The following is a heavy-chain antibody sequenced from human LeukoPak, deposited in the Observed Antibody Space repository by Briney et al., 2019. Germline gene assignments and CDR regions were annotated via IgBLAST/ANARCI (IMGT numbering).Heavy chain of an antibody. CDR3: ARGGGYSYGYFSP. Sequence: GGSLRLSCAASGFTFSSYWMHWVRQVPGKGLVWVSHINSDGSFTSYADSVKGRFTISRDNAKNTLYLQMNSLRAEDTAVYYCARGGGYSYGYFSPWGQGTLVTVSS. D-gene: IGHD5-18*01. CDR2: INSDGSFT. CDR1: GFTFSSYW. J-gene: IGHJ5*02. V-gene: IGHV3-74*01.